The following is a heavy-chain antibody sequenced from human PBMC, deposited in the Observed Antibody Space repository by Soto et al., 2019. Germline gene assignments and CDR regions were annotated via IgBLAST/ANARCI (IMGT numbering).Heavy chain of an antibody. CDR2: IWYDGSNK. CDR3: ARDSSGSNPRCNWFDP. Sequence: GGSLRLSCAASGFTFSSYGMHWVRQAPGKGLEWVAVIWYDGSNKYYADSVKGRFTISRDNSKNTLYLQMNSLRAEDTAVYYCARDSSGSNPRCNWFDPWGQGTLVTVSS. V-gene: IGHV3-33*08. D-gene: IGHD3-10*01. CDR1: GFTFSSYG. J-gene: IGHJ5*02.